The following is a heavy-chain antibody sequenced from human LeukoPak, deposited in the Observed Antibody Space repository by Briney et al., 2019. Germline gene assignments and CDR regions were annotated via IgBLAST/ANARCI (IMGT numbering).Heavy chain of an antibody. CDR1: GFPFSDYY. CDR3: ARKGRRVWSFDF. CDR2: ISSSGSTI. V-gene: IGHV3-11*01. Sequence: GGSLRLSCAAAGFPFSDYYMSWIRQAPGKGLEWVSYISSSGSTIYYADSVKGRFTISRDNAKNSLYLQMNSLRAEDTAVYYCARKGRRVWSFDFWGQGTLATVSS. D-gene: IGHD3-3*01. J-gene: IGHJ5*01.